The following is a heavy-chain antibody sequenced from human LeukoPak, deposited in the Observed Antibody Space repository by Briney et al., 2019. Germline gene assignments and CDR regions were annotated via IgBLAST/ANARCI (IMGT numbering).Heavy chain of an antibody. V-gene: IGHV1-2*02. CDR1: GYSFTDKY. CDR2: INPNSGGT. Sequence: ASVKVSCKASGYSFTDKYMHWVRQAPGQGLEWMGWINPNSGGTNYAQKFQGRVTMTMDTSMSTAYMELSRLTSDDTAVYYCARAKYSSSWEYFQHWGQGTLVTVSS. D-gene: IGHD6-13*01. J-gene: IGHJ1*01. CDR3: ARAKYSSSWEYFQH.